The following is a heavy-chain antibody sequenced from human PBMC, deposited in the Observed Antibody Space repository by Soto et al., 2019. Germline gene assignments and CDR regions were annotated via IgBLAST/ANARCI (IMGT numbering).Heavy chain of an antibody. CDR1: GFTFTRYS. CDR3: ARESEELTSNFDY. Sequence: GGSLRLSCAASGFTFTRYSMNWVRQAPGKGLEWVSSISSTTNYIYYGDSMKGRFTISRDNAKNSLYLEMNSLRAEDTAVYYCARESEELTSNFDYWGQGTLVTVSS. CDR2: ISSTTNYI. V-gene: IGHV3-21*06. J-gene: IGHJ4*02. D-gene: IGHD1-26*01.